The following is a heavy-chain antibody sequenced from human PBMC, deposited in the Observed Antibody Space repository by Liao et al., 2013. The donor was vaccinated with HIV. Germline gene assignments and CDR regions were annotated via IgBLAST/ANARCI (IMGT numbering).Heavy chain of an antibody. CDR2: IYYTGGT. CDR1: GGSISSSRSY. V-gene: IGHV4-39*07. D-gene: IGHD2-15*01. J-gene: IGHJ3*02. Sequence: QLQLQDSGPGLVKPSETLSLTCTVSGGSISSSRSYWGWIRQPPGKGLEWIGSIYYTGGTSYNPSLKSRVTISIDTSKNQFSLKLSSVTAADTAVYYCARDRGVVGVASPYDAFDIWGQGTMVTVSS. CDR3: ARDRGVVGVASPYDAFDI.